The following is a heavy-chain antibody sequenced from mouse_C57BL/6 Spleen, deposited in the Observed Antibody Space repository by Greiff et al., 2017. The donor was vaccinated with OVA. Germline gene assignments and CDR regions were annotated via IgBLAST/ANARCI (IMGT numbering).Heavy chain of an antibody. CDR2: IDPSDSYT. Sequence: QVQLQQPGAELVKPGASVKLSCKASGYTFTSYWMQWVKQRPGQGLEWIGEIDPSDSYTNYNQKFKGKATLTVDTSSSTAYMQLSSLTSEDSAVYYCARRADTYWYFDVWGTGTTVTVSS. D-gene: IGHD3-3*01. CDR1: GYTFTSYW. V-gene: IGHV1-50*01. CDR3: ARRADTYWYFDV. J-gene: IGHJ1*03.